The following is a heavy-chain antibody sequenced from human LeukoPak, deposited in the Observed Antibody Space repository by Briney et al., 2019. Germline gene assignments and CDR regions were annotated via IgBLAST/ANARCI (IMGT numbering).Heavy chain of an antibody. V-gene: IGHV3-23*01. CDR1: GFTFSSHA. D-gene: IGHD2-2*01. CDR2: LSGSGYNT. CDR3: AKDPYGTRYFDY. Sequence: GGSLRLSCAASGFTFSSHALSWVRQAPGKGLEWXSSLSGSGYNTYYADSVKGRFTISRDNSKNTVYLQMNSLRAEDTAVYYCAKDPYGTRYFDYWGQGTLVTVSS. J-gene: IGHJ4*02.